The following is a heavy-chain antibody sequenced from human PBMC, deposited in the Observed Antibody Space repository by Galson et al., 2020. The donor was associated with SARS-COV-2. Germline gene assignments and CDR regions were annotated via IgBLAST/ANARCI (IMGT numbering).Heavy chain of an antibody. CDR3: ARGDDYGDPQDTFDI. V-gene: IGHV6-1*01. J-gene: IGHJ3*02. CDR1: GDSVSSKSAA. CDR2: TYLRSKWYN. Sequence: SQTLSLTCAISGDSVSSKSAAWNWIRQSPSRGLEWLGRTYLRSKWYNEYAISVKGRITISPDTSKNQFFLEVNSVTPKDTAVYYCARGDDYGDPQDTFDIWGQGTLVTVSS. D-gene: IGHD4-17*01.